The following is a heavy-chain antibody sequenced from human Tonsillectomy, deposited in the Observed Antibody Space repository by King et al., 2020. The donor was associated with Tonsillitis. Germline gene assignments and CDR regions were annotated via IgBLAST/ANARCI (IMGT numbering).Heavy chain of an antibody. CDR3: ARDYGYSYGTCFDY. Sequence: VQLVESGGGLVKPGGSLRLSCAASGFTFSSYSMNWVRQAPGKGLEWVSSIGSRGSYIYYADSVKGRFTISRDNAKNSLYLQMNSMRADDTAVYYCARDYGYSYGTCFDYWGQGTLVTVSS. CDR1: GFTFSSYS. J-gene: IGHJ4*02. V-gene: IGHV3-21*01. CDR2: IGSRGSYI. D-gene: IGHD5-18*01.